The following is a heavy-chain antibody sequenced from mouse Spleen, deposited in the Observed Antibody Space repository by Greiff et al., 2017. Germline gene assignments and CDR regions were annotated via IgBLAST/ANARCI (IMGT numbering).Heavy chain of an antibody. CDR1: GYTFTSYW. Sequence: QVQLKQPGAELVMPGASVKLSCKASGYTFTSYWMHWVKQRPGQGLEWIGEIDPSDSYTNYNQKFKGKATLTVDKSSSTAYMQLSSLTSEDSAVYYCARPSSSAWFAYWGQGTLVTVSA. V-gene: IGHV1-69*01. CDR3: ARPSSSAWFAY. J-gene: IGHJ3*01. D-gene: IGHD3-1*01. CDR2: IDPSDSYT.